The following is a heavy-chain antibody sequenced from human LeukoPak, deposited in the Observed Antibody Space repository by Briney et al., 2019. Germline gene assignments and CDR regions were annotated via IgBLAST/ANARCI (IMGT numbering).Heavy chain of an antibody. CDR1: GGSISSYY. D-gene: IGHD3-22*01. CDR3: ARARLDSSGYYNKIYSFDF. J-gene: IGHJ3*01. V-gene: IGHV4-4*07. CDR2: IYTSGST. Sequence: PSETLSLTCTVSGGSISSYYWSWIRQPAGKGLEWIGRIYTSGSTNYNPSLKSRVTMSVDTSKNQFSLKLSSVTAADTAVYYCARARLDSSGYYNKIYSFDFGGKGKMVTVFS.